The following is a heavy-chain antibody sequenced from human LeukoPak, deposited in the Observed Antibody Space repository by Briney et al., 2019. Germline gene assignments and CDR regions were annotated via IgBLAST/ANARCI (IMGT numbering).Heavy chain of an antibody. J-gene: IGHJ1*01. D-gene: IGHD6-13*01. Sequence: SQTLSLTCAVSGGSISSGGYSWSWIRQPPGKGLEWIGYIYHSGSTYYNPSLKSRVTISVDRSKNQFSLKLSSVTAADTAVYYCARLPRIAAAGTRFQHWGQGTLVTVSS. CDR1: GGSISSGGYS. V-gene: IGHV4-30-2*01. CDR2: IYHSGST. CDR3: ARLPRIAAAGTRFQH.